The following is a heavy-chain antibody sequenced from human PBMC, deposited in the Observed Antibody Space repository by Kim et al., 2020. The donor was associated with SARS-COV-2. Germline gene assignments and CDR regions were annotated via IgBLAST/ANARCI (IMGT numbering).Heavy chain of an antibody. CDR3: ARRLKLAVYGYGYSFD. V-gene: IGHV4-31*03. Sequence: SETLSLTCTVSGDSISSDGYYWSWLRQLPEQDLDWIGYIYYSGTTYYNPFLKSRVTILEDTSKNQLSLRLNSVTAADAAVYYCARRLKLAVYGYGYSFD. CDR1: GDSISSDGYY. D-gene: IGHD5-18*01. CDR2: IYYSGTT. J-gene: IGHJ4*01.